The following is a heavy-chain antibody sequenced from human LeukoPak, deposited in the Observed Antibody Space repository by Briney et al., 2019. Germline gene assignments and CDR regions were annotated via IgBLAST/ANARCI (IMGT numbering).Heavy chain of an antibody. CDR2: ISGSGGST. CDR3: AKDLRYYGSGTDY. D-gene: IGHD3-10*01. CDR1: GFTFSSYA. Sequence: GGSLRLSCAASGFTFSSYAMSWVRQAPGKGLEWVSAISGSGGSTYYAGSVKGRFTISRDNSKNTLYLQMNSLRAEDTAVYYCAKDLRYYGSGTDYWGQGTLVTVSS. V-gene: IGHV3-23*01. J-gene: IGHJ4*02.